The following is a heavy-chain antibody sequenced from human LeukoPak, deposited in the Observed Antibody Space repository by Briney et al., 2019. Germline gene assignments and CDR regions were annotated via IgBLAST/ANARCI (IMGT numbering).Heavy chain of an antibody. J-gene: IGHJ4*02. D-gene: IGHD6-13*01. CDR2: INHSGST. CDR3: ARATYSSSWYTGGNFDY. CDR1: GGSFSGYY. Sequence: PSETLSLTCAVYGGSFSGYYWSWIRQPPGKGLEWIGEINHSGSTNYNPSLKSRVTISVDTSKNQFYLKLSSVTAADTAVYYCARATYSSSWYTGGNFDYWGQGTLVTVSS. V-gene: IGHV4-34*01.